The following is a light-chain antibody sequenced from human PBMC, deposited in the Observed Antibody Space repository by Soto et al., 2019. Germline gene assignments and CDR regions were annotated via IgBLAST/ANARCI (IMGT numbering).Light chain of an antibody. J-gene: IGLJ1*01. CDR2: EVN. CDR1: SSDVGGYNY. V-gene: IGLV2-8*01. CDR3: TSYAGGNNV. Sequence: QSALTQPPSASGSPGQSVTISCTGTSSDVGGYNYVSWYQQHPGKVPKLVVYEVNKRPSAVPDRFSGSKSGNTASLTVSGLQAEDEADCYCTSYAGGNNVFGTGTKLTVL.